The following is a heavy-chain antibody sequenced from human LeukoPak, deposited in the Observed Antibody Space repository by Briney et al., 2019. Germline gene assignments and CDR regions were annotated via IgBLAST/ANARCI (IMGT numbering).Heavy chain of an antibody. Sequence: GGSLRLSCAASGFTFSSYWMHWVRQAPGKGLVWVSRINSDGSSTSYADSVKGRFTISRDNTKESLYLQLNSLRPEDSAVYYCARPRGCGSARCNNFDYWGQGTLVTVSS. J-gene: IGHJ4*02. V-gene: IGHV3-74*01. CDR2: INSDGSST. D-gene: IGHD2-2*01. CDR1: GFTFSSYW. CDR3: ARPRGCGSARCNNFDY.